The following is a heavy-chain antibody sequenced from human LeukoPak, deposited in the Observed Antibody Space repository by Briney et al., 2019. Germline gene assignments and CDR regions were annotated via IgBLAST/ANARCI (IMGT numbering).Heavy chain of an antibody. CDR2: ISSSSSYI. D-gene: IGHD3-10*01. V-gene: IGHV3-21*04. Sequence: GGSLRLSCAASGFTFSSYSMNWVRQAPGKGLEWVSSISSSSSYIYYADSVKGRFTISRDNAKNSLYLQMNSLRAEDTAVYYCAKGYYGSGSYFKYYYYYGMDVWGQGTTVTVSS. CDR3: AKGYYGSGSYFKYYYYYGMDV. J-gene: IGHJ6*02. CDR1: GFTFSSYS.